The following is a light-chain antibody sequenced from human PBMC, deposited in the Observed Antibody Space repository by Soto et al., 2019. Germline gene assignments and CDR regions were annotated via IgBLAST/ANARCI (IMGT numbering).Light chain of an antibody. CDR3: QQLNSYPFLT. CDR1: QGISSY. J-gene: IGKJ4*01. V-gene: IGKV1-9*01. Sequence: DIQLTQSPSFLSASVGDRVTITCRASQGISSYLAWYQQKPGKAPKLLIYAASTLQSGGPSRFSGNGSGTEFTLTISSLQPEDFATYYCQQLNSYPFLTFGGGTKVEIK. CDR2: AAS.